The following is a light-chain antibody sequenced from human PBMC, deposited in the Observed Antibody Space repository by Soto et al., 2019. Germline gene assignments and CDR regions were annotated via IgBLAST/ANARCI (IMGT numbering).Light chain of an antibody. V-gene: IGKV3-20*01. CDR1: HTISSSY. Sequence: EIVLTQSPGTLSLSPGERATLSCRASHTISSSYLAWYQQKPGQAPRLLMYGISRRATGIPDRFSGSGYETAFTLTITRLETEDFAEYCCPQYVTSSSRTFGKGTKVEI. CDR2: GIS. J-gene: IGKJ1*01. CDR3: PQYVTSSSRT.